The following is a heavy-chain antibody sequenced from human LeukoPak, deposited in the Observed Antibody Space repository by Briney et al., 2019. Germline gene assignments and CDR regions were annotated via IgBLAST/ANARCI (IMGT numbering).Heavy chain of an antibody. D-gene: IGHD2-21*01. CDR3: ARDLPYWGFDY. J-gene: IGHJ4*02. Sequence: GGSLRLSCAASGFTVSSNYMSWVRQAPGKGLEWVSVIYSGGSTYYADSVKGRFTISRDNSKNTLYLQMNSLRAEDTAVYYCARDLPYWGFDYWGQGTLVTVPS. CDR2: IYSGGST. V-gene: IGHV3-53*01. CDR1: GFTVSSNY.